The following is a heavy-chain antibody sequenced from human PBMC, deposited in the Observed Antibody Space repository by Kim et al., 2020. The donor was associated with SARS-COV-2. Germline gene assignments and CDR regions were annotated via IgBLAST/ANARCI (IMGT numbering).Heavy chain of an antibody. CDR2: IYYSGST. CDR1: GGSISSSSYY. CDR3: ARRGYYYDSSGYYYPQIPFDY. V-gene: IGHV4-39*01. J-gene: IGHJ4*02. Sequence: SETLSLTCTVSGGSISSSSYYWGWIRQPPGKGLEWIGSIYYSGSTYYNPSLKSRVTISVDTSKNQFSLKLSSVTAADTAVYYCARRGYYYDSSGYYYPQIPFDYWGQGTLVTVSS. D-gene: IGHD3-22*01.